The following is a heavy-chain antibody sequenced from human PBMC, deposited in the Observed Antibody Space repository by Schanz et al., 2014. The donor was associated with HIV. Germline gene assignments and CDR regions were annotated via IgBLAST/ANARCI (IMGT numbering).Heavy chain of an antibody. J-gene: IGHJ6*02. V-gene: IGHV3-30*04. Sequence: QVQLVESGGGVVQPGRSLRLSCVASGFNFSTYAIHWVRQAPGKGLEWVTLISYDGINKYYADSVKGRFTISRDNSKNTLYLQINSLRIDDTAVYYCAKDGGSRGRRRGMDVWGQGTTVTVSS. CDR1: GFNFSTYA. D-gene: IGHD3-16*01. CDR3: AKDGGSRGRRRGMDV. CDR2: ISYDGINK.